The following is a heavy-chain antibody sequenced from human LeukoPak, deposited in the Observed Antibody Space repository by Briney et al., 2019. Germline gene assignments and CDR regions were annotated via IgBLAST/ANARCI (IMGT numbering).Heavy chain of an antibody. D-gene: IGHD3-9*01. CDR2: IYHSGST. Sequence: SETLSPTCAVSGGSISSGGYSWSWIRQPPGKGLEWIGYIYHSGSTYYNPSLRSRVTISVDRSKNQFSLKLSSVTAADTAVYYCARTYYDILTGFGWFDPWGQGTLVTVSS. J-gene: IGHJ5*02. CDR1: GGSISSGGYS. V-gene: IGHV4-30-2*01. CDR3: ARTYYDILTGFGWFDP.